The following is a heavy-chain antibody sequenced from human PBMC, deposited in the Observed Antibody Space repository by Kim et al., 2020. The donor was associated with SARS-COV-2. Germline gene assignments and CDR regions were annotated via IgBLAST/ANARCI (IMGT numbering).Heavy chain of an antibody. V-gene: IGHV5-51*01. CDR1: GYSFSVYW. CDR3: AVGFWSGRGTFDI. J-gene: IGHJ3*02. D-gene: IGHD3-3*01. Sequence: GESLKISCQGFGYSFSVYWLAWVRQMPGRGLEWMGIIYPGDSDTTYSPSFEGQVTISADKSTNTAYLQWNNLKASDTAMYYCAVGFWSGRGTFDIWGQGAMVTVST. CDR2: IYPGDSDT.